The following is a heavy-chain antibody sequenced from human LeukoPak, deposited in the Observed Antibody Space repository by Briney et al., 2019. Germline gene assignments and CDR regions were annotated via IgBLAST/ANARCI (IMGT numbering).Heavy chain of an antibody. D-gene: IGHD5-24*01. V-gene: IGHV4-59*01. CDR2: IYYSGST. J-gene: IGHJ4*02. CDR3: ARVLDGYKYYFDY. CDR1: GGSISSYY. Sequence: SETLSLTCTVSGGSISSYYWSWIRQPPGKGLEWIGYIYYSGSTNYNPSLKSRVTISVDTSKNQFSLKLSSVTAADTAVYYGARVLDGYKYYFDYWGQGTLVTVSS.